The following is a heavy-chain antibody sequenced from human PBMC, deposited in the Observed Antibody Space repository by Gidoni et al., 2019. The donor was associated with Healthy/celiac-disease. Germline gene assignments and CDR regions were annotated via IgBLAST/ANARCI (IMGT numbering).Heavy chain of an antibody. D-gene: IGHD3-22*01. V-gene: IGHV4-34*01. J-gene: IGHJ6*03. CDR3: ARGAPITMIVVVALYMDV. CDR2: INHSGST. Sequence: GKGLEWIGEINHSGSTNYNPSLKSRVTISVDTSKNQFSLKLSSVTAADTAVYYCARGAPITMIVVVALYMDVWGKGTTVTVSS.